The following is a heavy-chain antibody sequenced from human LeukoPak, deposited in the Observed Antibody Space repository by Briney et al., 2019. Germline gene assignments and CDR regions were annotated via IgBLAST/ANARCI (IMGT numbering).Heavy chain of an antibody. J-gene: IGHJ6*03. V-gene: IGHV4-38-2*02. D-gene: IGHD5-12*01. CDR3: ARNTVGYYYYYMDV. CDR2: INHSGST. CDR1: GYSISSGFY. Sequence: KPSETLSLTCTVSGYSISSGFYWGWIRQPPGKGLEWIGEINHSGSTNYNPSLKSRVTISVDTSKNQFSLKLSSVTAADTAVYYCARNTVGYYYYYMDVWGKGTTVTVSS.